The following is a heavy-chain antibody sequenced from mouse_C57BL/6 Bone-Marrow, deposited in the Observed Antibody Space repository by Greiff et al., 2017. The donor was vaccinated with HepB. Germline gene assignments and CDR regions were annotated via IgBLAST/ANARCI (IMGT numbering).Heavy chain of an antibody. Sequence: VQLQQSGAELVRPGASVTLSCKASGYTFTDYEMHWVKQTPVHGLEWIGAIDPETGGTAYNQKFKGKAILTADKSSSRAYMELRSLTSEDSAVYYCTSQDYYYGSSYDSHYAMDYWGQGTSVTVSS. D-gene: IGHD1-1*01. J-gene: IGHJ4*01. CDR1: GYTFTDYE. CDR3: TSQDYYYGSSYDSHYAMDY. V-gene: IGHV1-15*01. CDR2: IDPETGGT.